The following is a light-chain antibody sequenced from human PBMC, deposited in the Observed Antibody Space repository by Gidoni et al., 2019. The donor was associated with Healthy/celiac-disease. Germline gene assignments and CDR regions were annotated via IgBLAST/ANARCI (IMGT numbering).Light chain of an antibody. CDR3: QQRSNWLSST. CDR2: DAS. V-gene: IGKV3-11*01. Sequence: DIVLTLSPATLSLSPGERATLSCRASQSVSSYVAWYQQKPGQAPRLLIYDASNRATGIPARFSGSGAGTDFTLTISSLEPEDFAAYYCQQRSNWLSSTFGQGTKLEIK. J-gene: IGKJ2*01. CDR1: QSVSSY.